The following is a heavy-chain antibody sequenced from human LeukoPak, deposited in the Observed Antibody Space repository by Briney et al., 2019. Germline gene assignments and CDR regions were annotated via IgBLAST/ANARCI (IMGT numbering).Heavy chain of an antibody. J-gene: IGHJ3*01. CDR2: IDTSCSTM. D-gene: IGHD7-27*01. CDR1: AFTFSDYS. V-gene: IGHV3-48*02. CDR3: AREDDSWGPNNLDL. Sequence: GGSLRLSCAASAFTFSDYSMNWVRQAPGKGLEWISYIDTSCSTMYYADSVMGRFTISRDNAKESLYLQMNSLRDEDTAVYYCAREDDSWGPNNLDLWGQGTMVTVSS.